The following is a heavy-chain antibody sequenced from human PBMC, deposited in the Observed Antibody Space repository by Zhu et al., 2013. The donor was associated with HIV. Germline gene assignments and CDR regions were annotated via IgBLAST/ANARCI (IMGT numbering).Heavy chain of an antibody. CDR1: GYTFANDG. J-gene: IGHJ5*02. CDR3: ARMDKGSCTETTCPDWFDP. CDR2: VDPSNGNA. D-gene: IGHD2-8*02. V-gene: IGHV1-8*03. Sequence: QVQLIQSGTGVMKPGGSVRVSCKASGYTFANDGINWVRQATGHGLEWMGWVDPSNGNAGYAQKFQGRVTITRNISTSTVYMELSSLRSDDTAVYYCARMDKGSCTETTCPDWFDPWGQGTLVTVSS.